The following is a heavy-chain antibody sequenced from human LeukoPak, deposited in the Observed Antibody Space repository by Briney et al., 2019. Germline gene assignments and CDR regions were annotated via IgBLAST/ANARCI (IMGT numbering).Heavy chain of an antibody. CDR3: ASGEGTDAFDI. CDR2: IKQDGSEK. V-gene: IGHV3-7*01. CDR1: GFTFSSYW. Sequence: GGSLRLSCAASGFTFSSYWMSWVRKAPGKGLEWVANIKQDGSEKYYVDSVKGRFTISRDNAKNSLYLQMNSLRAEDTAVYYCASGEGTDAFDIWGQGTMVTVSS. D-gene: IGHD3-10*01. J-gene: IGHJ3*02.